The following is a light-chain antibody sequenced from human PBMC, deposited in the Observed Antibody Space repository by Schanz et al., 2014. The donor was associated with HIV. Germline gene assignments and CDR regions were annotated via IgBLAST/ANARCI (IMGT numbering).Light chain of an antibody. CDR3: QSYDGNLKAVV. CDR2: GNS. J-gene: IGLJ2*01. V-gene: IGLV1-40*01. Sequence: QSVLTQPPSVSGAPGQRVTISCAGSSSNIGAGYDVHWYQQLPGTAPKLLIYGNSNRPSGVPDRFSVSKSGALASLEIFGLRSEDEADYYCQSYDGNLKAVVVGGGTKLTVL. CDR1: SSNIGAGYD.